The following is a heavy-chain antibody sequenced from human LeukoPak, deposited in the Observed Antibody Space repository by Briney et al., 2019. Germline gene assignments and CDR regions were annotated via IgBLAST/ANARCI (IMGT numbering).Heavy chain of an antibody. V-gene: IGHV4-59*08. J-gene: IGHJ4*02. Sequence: SETLSLTCTVSGCSISNYYWSWIRQPPGKGLEWIGHIYYSGATKYNPSLKSRITISVDTSKNQFSLMLSSVTAADTAVYYCARFAITAVRGGRYYFDYWGQGTLVTVSS. CDR2: IYYSGAT. D-gene: IGHD3-10*01. CDR3: ARFAITAVRGGRYYFDY. CDR1: GCSISNYY.